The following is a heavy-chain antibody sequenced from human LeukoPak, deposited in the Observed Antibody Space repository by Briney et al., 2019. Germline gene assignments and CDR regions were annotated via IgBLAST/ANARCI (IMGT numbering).Heavy chain of an antibody. J-gene: IGHJ5*02. V-gene: IGHV3-74*01. Sequence: GGSLRLSCAASGFTVSSNYMNWVRQAPGKGLEWVSRIKTDGSITTYADSVKGRFTISRDNAKNTLYLQMNSLRVEDTAVYYCARSDWFAPWGQGTLVIVSS. CDR2: IKTDGSIT. CDR1: GFTVSSNY. CDR3: ARSDWFAP.